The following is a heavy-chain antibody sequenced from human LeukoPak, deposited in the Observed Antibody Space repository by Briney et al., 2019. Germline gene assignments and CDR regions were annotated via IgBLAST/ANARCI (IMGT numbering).Heavy chain of an antibody. V-gene: IGHV4-4*07. D-gene: IGHD6-19*01. J-gene: IGHJ6*02. CDR1: GGSISSYY. CDR3: AREWSGSSGWYSVVDYYYYYGMDV. Sequence: SETLSLTCTVSGGSISSYYWSWIRQPAGKGLEWIGRIYTSGSTKYHPSLKSRVTMSVDTSKNQFALKLSSVTAADTAVYYCAREWSGSSGWYSVVDYYYYYGMDVWGQGTTVTVSS. CDR2: IYTSGST.